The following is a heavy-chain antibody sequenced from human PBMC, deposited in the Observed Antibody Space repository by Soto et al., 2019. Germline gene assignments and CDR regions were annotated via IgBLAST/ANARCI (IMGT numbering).Heavy chain of an antibody. CDR1: GFTFTSSV. D-gene: IGHD5-12*01. CDR3: AAVIGGYSGPSTFDY. V-gene: IGHV1-58*02. J-gene: IGHJ4*02. CDR2: IVVGSGNT. Sequence: GASVKVSCQASGFTFTSSVMQWVRQARGQRLEWIGWIVVGSGNTNYAQKFQERVTITRDMSTSTAYMELSSLRSEDTAVYYCAAVIGGYSGPSTFDYWGQGTLVTVSS.